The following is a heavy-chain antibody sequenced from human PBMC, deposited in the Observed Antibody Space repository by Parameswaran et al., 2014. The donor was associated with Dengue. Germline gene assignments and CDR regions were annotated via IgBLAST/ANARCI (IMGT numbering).Heavy chain of an antibody. Sequence: VRQMPGKRGWSGLGKINHSGSTNYNPSLKSRVTISVDTSKNQFSLKLSSVTAADTAVYYCSIMGRDGYDFDYWAREPGHRLL. CDR2: INHSGST. V-gene: IGHV4-34*01. CDR3: SIMGRDGYDFDY. D-gene: IGHD5-24*01. J-gene: IGHJ4*02.